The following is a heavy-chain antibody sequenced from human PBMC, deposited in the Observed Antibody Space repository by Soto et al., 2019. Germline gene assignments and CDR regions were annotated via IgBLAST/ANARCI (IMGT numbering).Heavy chain of an antibody. CDR3: ARLSRTNYLDRANKFDP. CDR2: TSAYNGNS. CDR1: GDTFASYG. D-gene: IGHD3-9*01. J-gene: IGHJ5*02. Sequence: QVQLLQSGDEVQKPGASVTVSCQSSGDTFASYGISWVRQAHRQWLEWMSRTSAYNGNSYYAQKLQGRFTMTTDTCPTTAYMELRSLRSDDTAVYYCARLSRTNYLDRANKFDPWGQEPLVTVSS. V-gene: IGHV1-18*01.